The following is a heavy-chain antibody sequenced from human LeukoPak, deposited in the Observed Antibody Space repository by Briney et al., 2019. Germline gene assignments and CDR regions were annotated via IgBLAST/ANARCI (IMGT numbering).Heavy chain of an antibody. CDR1: GGSISSSNW. Sequence: SETLSLTCAVSGGSISSSNWWWWVRQPPGKRLEWIGEIYHSGSTNYNPSLKSRVTISVDKSTNQFSLKLSSVTAADTAVYYCASDFRSYDSSCYHYWGQGNLVSVSS. V-gene: IGHV4-4*02. J-gene: IGHJ4*02. D-gene: IGHD3-22*01. CDR2: IYHSGST. CDR3: ASDFRSYDSSCYHY.